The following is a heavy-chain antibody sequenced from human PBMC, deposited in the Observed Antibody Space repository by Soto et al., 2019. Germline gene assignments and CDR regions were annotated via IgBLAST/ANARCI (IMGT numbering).Heavy chain of an antibody. CDR2: IYYSGST. Sequence: SETLSLTCTVSGGSISSGGYYWSWIRQHPGKGLEWIGYIYYSGSTYYNPSLKSRVTISVDTSKNQFSLKLSSVTAADTAVYYCAREYYDSSGYLAFDYWGQGTLVTVSS. D-gene: IGHD3-22*01. CDR3: AREYYDSSGYLAFDY. J-gene: IGHJ4*02. CDR1: GGSISSGGYY. V-gene: IGHV4-31*03.